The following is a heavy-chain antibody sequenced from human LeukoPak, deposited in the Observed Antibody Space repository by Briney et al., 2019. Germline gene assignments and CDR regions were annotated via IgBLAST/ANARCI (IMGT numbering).Heavy chain of an antibody. CDR3: ATYGGDSVSYYYHMDV. J-gene: IGHJ6*03. V-gene: IGHV4-59*01. D-gene: IGHD2-21*02. Sequence: SETLSLTCTVSGGSISSYYWSWIRQPPGKGLEWIGHIYYSGSTNYNPSLKSRLTISVDTSKNQFSLKLSSVTAADTAVYYCATYGGDSVSYYYHMDVWGTGTTATVSS. CDR1: GGSISSYY. CDR2: IYYSGST.